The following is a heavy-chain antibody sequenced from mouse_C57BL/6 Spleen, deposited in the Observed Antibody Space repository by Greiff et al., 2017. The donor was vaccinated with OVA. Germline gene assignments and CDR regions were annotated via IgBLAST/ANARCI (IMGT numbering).Heavy chain of an antibody. CDR2: IYPGNSDT. CDR3: TRGNYGNYDYFDY. Sequence: EVQLQQSGPVLARPGASVKMSCKTSGYTFTSYWMHWVKQRPGQGLEWIGAIYPGNSDTSYNQKFKGKAKLTAVTSASTAYMELSSLTNEDSAVYYCTRGNYGNYDYFDYWGQGTTLTVSS. V-gene: IGHV1-5*01. D-gene: IGHD2-1*01. CDR1: GYTFTSYW. J-gene: IGHJ2*01.